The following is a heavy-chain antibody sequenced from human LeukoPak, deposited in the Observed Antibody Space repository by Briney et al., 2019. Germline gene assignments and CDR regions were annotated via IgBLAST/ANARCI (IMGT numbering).Heavy chain of an antibody. D-gene: IGHD3-10*01. CDR2: ISGSGGST. CDR3: AKGTMVRGVIGSPFDY. Sequence: GESLRLSCAASGFTFSSYAMSWVRQAPGKGLEWVSAISGSGGSTYYADSVKGRFTISRDNSKNTLYLQMNSLRAEDTAVYYCAKGTMVRGVIGSPFDYWGQGTLVTVSS. J-gene: IGHJ4*02. V-gene: IGHV3-23*01. CDR1: GFTFSSYA.